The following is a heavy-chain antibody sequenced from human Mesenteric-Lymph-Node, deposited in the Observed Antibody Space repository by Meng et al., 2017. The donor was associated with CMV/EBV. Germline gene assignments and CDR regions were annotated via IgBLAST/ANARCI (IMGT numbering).Heavy chain of an antibody. CDR2: IYYSGST. CDR1: GGSISSSSYY. Sequence: GSLRLSCTVSGGSISSSSYYWGWIRPPPGQGLEWIGSIYYSGSTYYNPSLKSRVTISVDTSKNQFSLKLSSVTAADTAVYYCARTTYSSGWSYYYYYGMDVWGQGTTVTVSS. D-gene: IGHD6-19*01. V-gene: IGHV4-39*07. CDR3: ARTTYSSGWSYYYYYGMDV. J-gene: IGHJ6*02.